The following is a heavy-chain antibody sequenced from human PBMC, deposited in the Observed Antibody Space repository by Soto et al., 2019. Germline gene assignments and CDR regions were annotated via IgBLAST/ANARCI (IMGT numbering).Heavy chain of an antibody. Sequence: EVQLVESGGGLVQPGGSLRLSCAASGFTFSSYWMHWVRQAPGKGLVWVTRINSVGSSTSYADSVKGRFTISRDNAKNTLYLQMNSLRAEDTAVYYCARDHVVSRNWFDPWGQGTLVTVSS. V-gene: IGHV3-74*01. J-gene: IGHJ5*02. CDR1: GFTFSSYW. CDR3: ARDHVVSRNWFDP. CDR2: INSVGSST. D-gene: IGHD2-21*01.